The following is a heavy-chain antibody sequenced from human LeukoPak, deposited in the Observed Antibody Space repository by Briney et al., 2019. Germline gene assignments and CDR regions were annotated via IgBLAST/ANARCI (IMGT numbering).Heavy chain of an antibody. CDR3: ARGRGYYDSSGYYSH. CDR1: GGSFSGYY. D-gene: IGHD3-22*01. CDR2: INHSGST. Sequence: SETLSLACAVYGGSFSGYYWSWIRQPPGKGLEWIGEINHSGSTNYNPSLKSRVTISVDTSKNQFSLKLSSVTAADTAVYYCARGRGYYDSSGYYSHWGQGTLVTVSS. V-gene: IGHV4-34*01. J-gene: IGHJ4*02.